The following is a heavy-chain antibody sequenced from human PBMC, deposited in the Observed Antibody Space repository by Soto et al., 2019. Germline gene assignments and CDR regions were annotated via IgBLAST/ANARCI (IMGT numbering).Heavy chain of an antibody. CDR1: GGTFSSYA. CDR2: IIPIFGTA. D-gene: IGHD1-26*01. Sequence: QVQLVQSGAEVQKPGSSVKVSCKASGGTFSSYAISWVRQAPGQGLEWMGGIIPIFGTANYAQKFQGRVTITADESTSTAYMELSSLRSEDTAVYYCASRPSGSYYSSNWFDPWGQGTLVTVSS. V-gene: IGHV1-69*01. CDR3: ASRPSGSYYSSNWFDP. J-gene: IGHJ5*02.